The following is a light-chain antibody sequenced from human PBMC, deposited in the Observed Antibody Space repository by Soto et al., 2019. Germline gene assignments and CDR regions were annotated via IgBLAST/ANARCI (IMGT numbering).Light chain of an antibody. CDR2: WAS. Sequence: DIVMTQSPDSLAVSLGERATINCKSSQSVLYSSNNKNYLAWYQQRPGQPPKLLIYWASTRESGVPDRFSGRGSGTDFILTITSLQAEDVAVYYCQQYESTPPTFGQGTKLEIK. CDR1: QSVLYSSNNKNY. V-gene: IGKV4-1*01. CDR3: QQYESTPPT. J-gene: IGKJ2*01.